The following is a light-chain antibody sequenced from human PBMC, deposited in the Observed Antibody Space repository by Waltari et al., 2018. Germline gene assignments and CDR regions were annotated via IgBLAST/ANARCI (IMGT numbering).Light chain of an antibody. CDR1: QSIRTS. V-gene: IGKV3-15*01. J-gene: IGKJ1*01. CDR3: QQYDNWPPWT. CDR2: GAS. Sequence: EIVMTQSPVTMSVSPGERATLSCRASQSIRTSLAWYQQTPGQPPRLLIYGASTRATGIPARFSGSGSGTEFTLTISSLQSEDFAVYYCQQYDNWPPWTFGPGTRVEVK.